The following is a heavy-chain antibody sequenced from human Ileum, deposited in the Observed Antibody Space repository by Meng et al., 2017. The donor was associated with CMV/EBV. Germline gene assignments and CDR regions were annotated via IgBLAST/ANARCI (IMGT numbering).Heavy chain of an antibody. Sequence: QVQLKESGPGRVKSSETLSLTCTVSGGSIGSYYWNWIRQPDGKGLEWIGRIHTTDSANYNPSFKSRVTISVDTSKNQFSLKLTSMTAADTAVYYCARDTGTTGTGSLFDYWGQGILVTVSS. V-gene: IGHV4-4*07. CDR2: IHTTDSA. CDR3: ARDTGTTGTGSLFDY. D-gene: IGHD1-1*01. CDR1: GGSIGSYY. J-gene: IGHJ4*02.